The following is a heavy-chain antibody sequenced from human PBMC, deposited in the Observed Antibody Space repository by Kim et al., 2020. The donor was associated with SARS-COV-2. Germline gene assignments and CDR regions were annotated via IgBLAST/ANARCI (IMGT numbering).Heavy chain of an antibody. D-gene: IGHD4-17*01. J-gene: IGHJ4*02. CDR3: TTDNHDYGDFCFLG. CDR2: IKSKTDGGTT. CDR1: GFTFSNAW. Sequence: GGSLRLSCAASGFTFSNAWMSWVRQAPGKGLEWVGRIKSKTDGGTTDYAAPVKGRFTISRDDSKNTLYLQMNSLKTEDTAVYYCTTDNHDYGDFCFLGWGQGTLVTVSS. V-gene: IGHV3-15*01.